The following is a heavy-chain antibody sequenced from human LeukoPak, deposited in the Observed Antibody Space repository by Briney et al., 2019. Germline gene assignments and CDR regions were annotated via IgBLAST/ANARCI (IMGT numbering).Heavy chain of an antibody. CDR1: GVSISRCNSY. Sequence: SETLSLTCTVSGVSISRCNSYWGWIRQPPGQGLGWIVSFYYSGNTYSHPSRQSQVSMSLETTKSHFSLSPPSVTAADTAVYYCARQTGSGLFILPGGQGTLVTVSS. CDR2: FYYSGNT. V-gene: IGHV4-39*01. CDR3: ARQTGSGLFILP. J-gene: IGHJ4*02. D-gene: IGHD3/OR15-3a*01.